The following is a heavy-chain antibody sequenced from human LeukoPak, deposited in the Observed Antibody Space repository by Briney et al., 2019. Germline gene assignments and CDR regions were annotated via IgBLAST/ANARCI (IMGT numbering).Heavy chain of an antibody. CDR2: IYYSGST. D-gene: IGHD3/OR15-3a*01. CDR1: GGSISSGGYS. J-gene: IGHJ4*02. CDR3: ASQYTFDDFWSPNFDY. Sequence: PSETLSLTCTVSGGSISSGGYSWSWIRQHPGKGLEWIGYIYYSGSTYYNPSLKSRVTISVDTSKNQFSLKLSSVTAADTAVYYCASQYTFDDFWSPNFDYWGQGTLVTVSS. V-gene: IGHV4-31*03.